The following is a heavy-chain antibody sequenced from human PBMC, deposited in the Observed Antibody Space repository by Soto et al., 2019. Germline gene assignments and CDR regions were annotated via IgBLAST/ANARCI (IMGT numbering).Heavy chain of an antibody. CDR2: IYTSGST. J-gene: IGHJ5*02. CDR1: GGSISSYY. V-gene: IGHV4-4*07. CDR3: ARTSDGSGSYYSDWFGP. D-gene: IGHD3-10*01. Sequence: LSLTCTVSGGSISSYYWSWIRQPAGKGLEWIGRIYTSGSTNYNPSLKSRVTMSVDTSKNQFSLKLSSVTAADTAVYYCARTSDGSGSYYSDWFGPWGQGTLVTVSS.